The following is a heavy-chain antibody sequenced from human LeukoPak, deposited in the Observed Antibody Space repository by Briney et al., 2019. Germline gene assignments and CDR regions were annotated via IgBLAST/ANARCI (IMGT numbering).Heavy chain of an antibody. Sequence: PGGSLTLSCAASGFTFSNYWVHWVRQAPGKGLVWVSRINPDGSTINYADSVKGRFTISRDNAKNTLYLQMNSLRAEDTAVYYCATAGNYRFDYWGQRTLVADSS. CDR3: ATAGNYRFDY. D-gene: IGHD1-7*01. CDR1: GFTFSNYW. J-gene: IGHJ4*02. CDR2: INPDGSTI. V-gene: IGHV3-74*01.